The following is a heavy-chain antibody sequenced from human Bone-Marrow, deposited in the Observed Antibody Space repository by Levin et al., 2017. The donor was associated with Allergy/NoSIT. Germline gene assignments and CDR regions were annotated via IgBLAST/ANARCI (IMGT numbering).Heavy chain of an antibody. Sequence: ASVKVSCKASGYTITNYDINWVRQATGEGPEWMGWMNPNSGNTGYAQKFQGRVTMTRDNSINTAYMEVSSLRPEDTALYYCVRGGSGSYYRYWGQGTLVTVSS. V-gene: IGHV1-8*01. CDR2: MNPNSGNT. CDR3: VRGGSGSYYRY. J-gene: IGHJ4*02. CDR1: GYTITNYD. D-gene: IGHD1-26*01.